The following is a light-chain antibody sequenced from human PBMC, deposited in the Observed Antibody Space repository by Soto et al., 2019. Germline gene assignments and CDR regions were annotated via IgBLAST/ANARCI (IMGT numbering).Light chain of an antibody. CDR2: GAS. V-gene: IGKV3-20*01. Sequence: EIVLTQSPDTLSLSPGERATLSCRASQSVRSSYLAWYQQRPGQAPRLLIYGASSRATGIPDRFSGXGSGTXXTHTISRLEPEDFAVYYCQQYGSSPGYTFGQGTKLEIK. CDR1: QSVRSSY. J-gene: IGKJ2*01. CDR3: QQYGSSPGYT.